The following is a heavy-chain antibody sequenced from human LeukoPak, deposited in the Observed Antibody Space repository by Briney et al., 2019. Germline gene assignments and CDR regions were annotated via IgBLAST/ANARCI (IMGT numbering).Heavy chain of an antibody. J-gene: IGHJ5*02. CDR1: GFTFSSYA. CDR2: ISGSGGST. V-gene: IGHV3-23*01. Sequence: GGSLRLSCAASGFTFSSYAMSWVRQAPGKGLEGVSAISGSGGSTYYADSVKGRFTISRDNSKNTLYLQMNSLRAEDTAVYYCAKAYCSSTSCYGWFDPWGQGTLVTVSS. D-gene: IGHD2-2*01. CDR3: AKAYCSSTSCYGWFDP.